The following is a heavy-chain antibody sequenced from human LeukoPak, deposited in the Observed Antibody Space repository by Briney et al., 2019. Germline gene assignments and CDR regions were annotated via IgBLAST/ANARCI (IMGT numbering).Heavy chain of an antibody. D-gene: IGHD1-26*01. CDR2: IYYSGNT. Sequence: PSETLSLTCTVSGGSISNKYWSWIRQPPGKGLEWIGYIYYSGNTNYNPSLKSRVTILVDTSKNQVSLKLSSVTAADTAVYYCARDRGGSIDYWGQGTLVTVSS. V-gene: IGHV4-59*01. J-gene: IGHJ4*02. CDR1: GGSISNKY. CDR3: ARDRGGSIDY.